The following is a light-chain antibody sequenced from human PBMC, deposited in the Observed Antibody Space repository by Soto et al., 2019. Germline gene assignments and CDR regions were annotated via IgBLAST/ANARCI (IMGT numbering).Light chain of an antibody. Sequence: IRMTQSPSSFSASTGDRVTITCRAIQGISSWLAWYQQKPGKAPKLLIYDASSLESGVPSRFSGSGSGTEFTLTISSLQPDDFATYYCQQYNSYSPVLTFGGGTKVDIK. J-gene: IGKJ4*01. CDR1: QGISSW. V-gene: IGKV1-5*01. CDR3: QQYNSYSPVLT. CDR2: DAS.